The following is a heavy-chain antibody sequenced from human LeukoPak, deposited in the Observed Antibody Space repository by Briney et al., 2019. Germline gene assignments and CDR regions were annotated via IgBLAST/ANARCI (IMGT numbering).Heavy chain of an antibody. D-gene: IGHD5-18*01. Sequence: SETLSLTCTVSGGSISSSSYYWGWIRQPPGKGLEWIGSIYYSGSTYYNPSLKSRVTISVDTSKNQFSLKLSSVTAADTAVYYCARARYSYGYYYYYGMDVWGQGTTVTVSS. J-gene: IGHJ6*02. CDR1: GGSISSSSYY. CDR3: ARARYSYGYYYYYGMDV. CDR2: IYYSGST. V-gene: IGHV4-39*07.